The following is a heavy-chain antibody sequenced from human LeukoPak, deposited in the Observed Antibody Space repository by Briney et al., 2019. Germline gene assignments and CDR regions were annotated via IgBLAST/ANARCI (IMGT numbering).Heavy chain of an antibody. CDR1: GGSFSGYY. V-gene: IGHV4-34*01. Sequence: SETLSLTCAVYGGSFSGYYWSWIRQPPGKGLEWIGEINHSGSTNHNPSLKSRVTISVDTSKNQFSLKLSSVTAADTAVYCCARGTMIVVSRYYYYYYGMDVWGQGTTVTVSS. J-gene: IGHJ6*02. CDR2: INHSGST. CDR3: ARGTMIVVSRYYYYYYGMDV. D-gene: IGHD3-22*01.